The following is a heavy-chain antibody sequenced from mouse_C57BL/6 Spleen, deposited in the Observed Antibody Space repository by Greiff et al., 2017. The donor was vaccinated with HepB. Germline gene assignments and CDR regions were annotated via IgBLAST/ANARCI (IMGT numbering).Heavy chain of an antibody. CDR2: ISYSGST. V-gene: IGHV3-1*01. CDR1: GYSITSGYD. CDR3: ARDPYASWYFDV. J-gene: IGHJ1*03. Sequence: EVQRVESGPGMVKPSQSLSLTCTVTGYSITSGYDWHWIRHFPGNKLEWMGYISYSGSTNYNPSLKSRISITHDTSKNHFFLKLNSVTTEDTATYYCARDPYASWYFDVWGTGTTVTVSS. D-gene: IGHD6-5*01.